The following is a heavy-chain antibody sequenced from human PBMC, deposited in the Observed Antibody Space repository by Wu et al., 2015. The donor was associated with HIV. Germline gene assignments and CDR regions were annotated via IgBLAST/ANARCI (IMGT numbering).Heavy chain of an antibody. V-gene: IGHV1-46*03. CDR2: INSSGGSA. CDR3: ARDGGGYPSRRYMDA. J-gene: IGHJ6*03. CDR1: GYTFTSYY. D-gene: IGHD2-15*01. Sequence: QVQLVQSGAEVKKPGASVKVSCKASGYTFTSYYIYWVRQAPGQGLEWMGMINSSGGSASYAQKFQGRVTMTRDTSTSTVYMELSSLRSEDTAVYYCARDGGGYPSRRYMDAWGKGTTVTVSS.